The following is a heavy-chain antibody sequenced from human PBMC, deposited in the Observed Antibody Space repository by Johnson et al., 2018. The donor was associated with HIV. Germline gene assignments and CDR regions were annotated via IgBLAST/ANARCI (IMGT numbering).Heavy chain of an antibody. J-gene: IGHJ3*02. CDR1: GFTFSSYA. V-gene: IGHV3-30-3*02. D-gene: IGHD1-26*01. CDR3: AKTYSGSNRDAFDI. CDR2: MSYDGSNK. Sequence: GGVVQPGRSLRLSCAASGFTFSSYAMHWVRQAPGKGLEWVAIMSYDGSNKYYADSVKGRFTISRDNSKNTLYLQMNSLRAEDTAVYYCAKTYSGSNRDAFDIWGQGTMVTVSS.